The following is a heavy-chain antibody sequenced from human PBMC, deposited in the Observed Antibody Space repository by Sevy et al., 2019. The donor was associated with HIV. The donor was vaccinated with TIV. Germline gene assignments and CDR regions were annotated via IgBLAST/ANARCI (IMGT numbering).Heavy chain of an antibody. CDR3: AGGDTPMITDLDY. CDR2: ITSGGAT. J-gene: IGHJ4*02. D-gene: IGHD3-16*01. Sequence: GGSLRLSCAASGLTFTTNAMSWVRQAPGKGLEWVAGITSGGATYYADSVKGRFTVSRDNSKNTLYPQLNSLRADDTAVFYCAGGDTPMITDLDYWGQGTLVTVSS. CDR1: GLTFTTNA. V-gene: IGHV3-23*01.